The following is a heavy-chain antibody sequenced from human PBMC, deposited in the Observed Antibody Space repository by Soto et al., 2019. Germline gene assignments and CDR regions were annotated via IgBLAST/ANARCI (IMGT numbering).Heavy chain of an antibody. CDR1: GGTFSSYA. V-gene: IGHV1-69*06. J-gene: IGHJ6*02. CDR3: ARDWSGGSCYSYSYYYGMDV. D-gene: IGHD2-15*01. CDR2: IIPIFGTA. Sequence: ASVKVSCKASGGTFSSYAISWVRQAPGQGLEWMGGIIPIFGTANYAQKFQGRVTITADKSTSTAYMELSSLRSEDTAVYYCARDWSGGSCYSYSYYYGMDVWGQGTTVTVSS.